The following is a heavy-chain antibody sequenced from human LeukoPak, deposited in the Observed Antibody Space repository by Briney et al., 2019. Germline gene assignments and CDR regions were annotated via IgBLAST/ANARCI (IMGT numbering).Heavy chain of an antibody. CDR2: IKSKTDGGTT. CDR1: GFTFSSYW. V-gene: IGHV3-15*01. D-gene: IGHD5-24*01. J-gene: IGHJ3*02. CDR3: TTHATIIARRTLRDAFDI. Sequence: GGSLRLSCAASGFTFSSYWMSWVRQAPGKGLEWVGRIKSKTDGGTTDYAAPVKGRFTISRDDSKNTLYLQMNSLKTEDTAVYYCTTHATIIARRTLRDAFDIWGQGTMVTVSS.